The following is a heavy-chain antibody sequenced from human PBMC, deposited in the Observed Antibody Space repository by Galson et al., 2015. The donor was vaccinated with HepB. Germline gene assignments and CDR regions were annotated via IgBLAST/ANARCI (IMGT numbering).Heavy chain of an antibody. Sequence: SLRLSCAASGFTFSSYYMSWVRQTPGKGLEWVANIKQDGSDKYYVDSVKGRFTISRDNAKKSLYLQMNSLRVEDTAVYYCARDLRYSYGYGMDVWGQGTTVTVSS. V-gene: IGHV3-7*01. J-gene: IGHJ6*02. CDR3: ARDLRYSYGYGMDV. CDR2: IKQDGSDK. CDR1: GFTFSSYY. D-gene: IGHD5-18*01.